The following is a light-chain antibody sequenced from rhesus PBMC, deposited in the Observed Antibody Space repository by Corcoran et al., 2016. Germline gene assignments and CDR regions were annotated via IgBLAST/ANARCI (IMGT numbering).Light chain of an antibody. CDR1: QGITND. J-gene: IGKJ4*01. Sequence: DIQMTQSPSSLSASVGDRVTITCRASQGITNDLAWYQQKPGETPKLLIYEESSLQSGITSRFIGSVAGIDFTLTMISLQSEDFATYYCQHYYSTPLTFGGGTKVEIK. CDR3: QHYYSTPLT. V-gene: IGKV1-25*01. CDR2: EES.